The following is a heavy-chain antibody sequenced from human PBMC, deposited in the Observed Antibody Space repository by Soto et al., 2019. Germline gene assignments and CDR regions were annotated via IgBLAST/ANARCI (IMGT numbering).Heavy chain of an antibody. D-gene: IGHD1-26*01. CDR3: AREWSTSVGAPGY. CDR2: ISNNGINK. Sequence: QVQLVESGGGVVQPGRSLRLSCAASGFTISSYTMYWVREGPGKGLEWVAGISNNGINKDCADSVKGRFIVSRDNSKNTLNLQINSLRRDDSAIYYCAREWSTSVGAPGYWGQGTLVTVSS. V-gene: IGHV3-30-3*01. CDR1: GFTISSYT. J-gene: IGHJ4*02.